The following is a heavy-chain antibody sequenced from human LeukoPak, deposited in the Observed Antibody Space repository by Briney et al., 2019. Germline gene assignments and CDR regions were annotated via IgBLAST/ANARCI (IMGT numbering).Heavy chain of an antibody. CDR1: GFTFSSYA. J-gene: IGHJ6*03. CDR3: ARDGTTEDYYYYYMDV. D-gene: IGHD1-7*01. Sequence: GGSLRLSCAASGFTFSSYAMHWVRQAPGKGLEWVAVISYDGSNKYYADSVKGRFTISRDNSKNTLYLQMNSLRAEDTAVYYCARDGTTEDYYYYYMDVWGKGTTVTVSS. CDR2: ISYDGSNK. V-gene: IGHV3-30*04.